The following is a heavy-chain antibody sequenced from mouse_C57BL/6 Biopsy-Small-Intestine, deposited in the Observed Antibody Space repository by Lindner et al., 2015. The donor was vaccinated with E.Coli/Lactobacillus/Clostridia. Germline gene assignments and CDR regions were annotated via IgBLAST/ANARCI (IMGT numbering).Heavy chain of an antibody. D-gene: IGHD1-1*01. V-gene: IGHV1S16*01. CDR3: TYYDGSYSWYFDV. CDR1: GYTFTGYW. Sequence: VQLQESGAELVKPGASVKLSCKASGYTFTGYWMHWVKQRPGQGLEWIGEINPSNGGTNYNEKFKSKATLTVDKSSSTAYMQLSSLTSEDSAVYYCTYYDGSYSWYFDVWGAGTTVTVSS. CDR2: INPSNGGT. J-gene: IGHJ1*01.